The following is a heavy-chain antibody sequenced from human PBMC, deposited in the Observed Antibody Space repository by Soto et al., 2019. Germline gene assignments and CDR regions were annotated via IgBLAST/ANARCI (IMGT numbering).Heavy chain of an antibody. V-gene: IGHV4-4*02. CDR2: IYHSGIT. CDR1: GGSISSSNW. J-gene: IGHJ6*02. CDR3: ASGYYDFWSGSLSYYCYGMDV. Sequence: PSETLSLTCAVAGGSISSSNWWSWVRQPPGKGLEWIVEIYHSGITNYNPSLKSRVTISVDKSKNQFSLKLSSVTAADTAVYYCASGYYDFWSGSLSYYCYGMDVWGQGTTVTVSS. D-gene: IGHD3-3*01.